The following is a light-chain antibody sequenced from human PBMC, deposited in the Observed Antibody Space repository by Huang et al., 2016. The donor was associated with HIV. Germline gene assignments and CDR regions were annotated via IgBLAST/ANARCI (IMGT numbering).Light chain of an antibody. V-gene: IGKV1-5*01. J-gene: IGKJ1*01. CDR2: DVS. CDR1: QIFTTW. Sequence: DIQMTQSPSTLSASVGDRVTITCRASQIFTTWLDLYQQKPGKAPKLLIYDVSSLESGVPSRFSGSGSGTEFTLTISSLQPDDFATYYCQQYDGYPWTFGQGTKVEIK. CDR3: QQYDGYPWT.